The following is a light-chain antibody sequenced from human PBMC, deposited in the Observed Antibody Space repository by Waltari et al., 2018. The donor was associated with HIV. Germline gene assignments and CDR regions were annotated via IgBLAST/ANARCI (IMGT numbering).Light chain of an antibody. CDR2: SNN. CDR3: VAWDDSLVVI. V-gene: IGLV1-44*01. Sequence: QSVLTQPPSASGTPGQRVTISCSGSSSNIGRNTVNWYQQLPGTAPKVLIYSNNQRPSGVPDRFSGSKSGTSASLAISGLQSEDEADYYCVAWDDSLVVIFGGGTKLTVL. J-gene: IGLJ2*01. CDR1: SSNIGRNT.